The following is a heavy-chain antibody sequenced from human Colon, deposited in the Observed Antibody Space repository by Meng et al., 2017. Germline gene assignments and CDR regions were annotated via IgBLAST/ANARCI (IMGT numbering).Heavy chain of an antibody. D-gene: IGHD3-22*01. Sequence: VQLVPSGAELRKPGALVKVSCKASGYSFTTFGINWVRQAPGQGLEWLGWINTNTQEPTYAQGFTGRYAFSLDTSVSTAYLQISSLESEDTAVYYCARKASGYSYSTNWGQGTLVTVSS. J-gene: IGHJ4*02. CDR2: INTNTQEP. CDR3: ARKASGYSYSTN. V-gene: IGHV7-4-1*02. CDR1: GYSFTTFG.